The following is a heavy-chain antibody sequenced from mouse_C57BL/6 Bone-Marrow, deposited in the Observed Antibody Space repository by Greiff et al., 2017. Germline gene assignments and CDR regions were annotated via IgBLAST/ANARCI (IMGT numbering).Heavy chain of an antibody. D-gene: IGHD1-1*01. J-gene: IGHJ4*01. V-gene: IGHV1-81*01. CDR3: ARYTTVVATKGVDY. Sequence: QVQLQQSGAELARPGASVKLSCKASGYTFTSYGISWVKQRTGQGLEWIGEIYPRSGNTYYNEKFKGKATLTADKSSSTAYMELRSLTSEDSAVYFCARYTTVVATKGVDYWGQGTSVTVSS. CDR2: IYPRSGNT. CDR1: GYTFTSYG.